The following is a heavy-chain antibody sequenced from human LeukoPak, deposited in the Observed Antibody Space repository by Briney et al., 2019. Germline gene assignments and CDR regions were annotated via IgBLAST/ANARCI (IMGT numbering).Heavy chain of an antibody. CDR2: ISSDSSYI. J-gene: IGHJ6*02. V-gene: IGHV3-21*04. CDR1: GFTFSSYI. D-gene: IGHD6-13*01. Sequence: GGSLRLSCAASGFTFSSYIMNWVRQTPGKGLEWVSSISSDSSYIYYADSVKGRFTISRDNAKNTLYLQMNSLRAEDTAVYYCARGYSSSWYYYYYGMDVWGQGTTVTVSS. CDR3: ARGYSSSWYYYYYGMDV.